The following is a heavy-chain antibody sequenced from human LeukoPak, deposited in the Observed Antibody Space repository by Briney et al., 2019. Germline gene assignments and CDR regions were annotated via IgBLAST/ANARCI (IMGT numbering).Heavy chain of an antibody. D-gene: IGHD3-9*01. CDR3: ARGDFHYDILTGYSPPRFFDY. CDR2: IYYSGST. V-gene: IGHV4-31*03. Sequence: PSQTLSLTCTVSGGSVSSGGYYWRWVRQHPGKGLEWIGYIYYSGSTYYNPSLKSRVTISVDTSKNQFSLKLSSVTAAVTAVYYCARGDFHYDILTGYSPPRFFDYWGQGTLVTVSS. J-gene: IGHJ4*02. CDR1: GGSVSSGGYY.